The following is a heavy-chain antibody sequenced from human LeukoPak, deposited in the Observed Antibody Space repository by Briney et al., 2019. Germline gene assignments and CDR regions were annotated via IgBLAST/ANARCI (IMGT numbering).Heavy chain of an antibody. D-gene: IGHD4-17*01. CDR2: IIPIFGTA. V-gene: IGHV1-69*05. J-gene: IGHJ4*02. CDR1: GYTFTNYW. Sequence: KISCQGSGYTFTNYWIGWVRQAPGQGLEWMGGIIPIFGTANYAQKFQGRVTITTDESTSTAYMELSSLRSEDTAVYYCAGLNGELAYWGQGTLVTVSS. CDR3: AGLNGELAY.